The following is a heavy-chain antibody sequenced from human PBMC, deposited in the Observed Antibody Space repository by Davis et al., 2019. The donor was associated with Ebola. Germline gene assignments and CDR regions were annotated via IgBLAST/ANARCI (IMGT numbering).Heavy chain of an antibody. CDR3: ARLAVSGTVDY. CDR2: IDPSDLYT. D-gene: IGHD6-19*01. CDR1: GYTFTSYW. V-gene: IGHV5-10-1*01. J-gene: IGHJ4*02. Sequence: KVSCKGSGYTFTSYWISWARHTPGKGLEWMGRIDPSDLYTNSSPSFQGHVTISADKSIRTAYLQWSSLKATDTAMYYCARLAVSGTVDYWGQGTLVTVSS.